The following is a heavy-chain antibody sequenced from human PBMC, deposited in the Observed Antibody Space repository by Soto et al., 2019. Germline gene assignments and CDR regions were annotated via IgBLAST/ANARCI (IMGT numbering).Heavy chain of an antibody. D-gene: IGHD3-10*01. CDR2: IIPIIGVT. J-gene: IGHJ4*02. CDR1: GGTYSSYS. CDR3: VRDWESTTQTWGFGDS. Sequence: QVQVVQSGAEAQKPGSSVKVSCKASGGTYSSYSITWVRQAPGQGLEWLGRIIPIIGVTNYAQRFQDRVTITADRPTTTAFMELRSLRSEDTAVYYCVRDWESTTQTWGFGDSWGQGTPVTVSS. V-gene: IGHV1-69*04.